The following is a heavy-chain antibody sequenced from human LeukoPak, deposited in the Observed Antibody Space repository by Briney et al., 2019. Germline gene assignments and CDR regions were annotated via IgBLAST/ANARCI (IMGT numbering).Heavy chain of an antibody. J-gene: IGHJ4*02. CDR1: GYTFTGYY. V-gene: IGHV1-2*06. CDR3: ARTPYCSGGSCYSFYDY. Sequence: EASVKVSCKASGYTFTGYYMHWVRQAPGQGLEWMGRINPNSGGTNYAQKFQGRVTMTTDTSISTAYMELSRLRSDDTAVYYCARTPYCSGGSCYSFYDYWGQGTLVTVSS. CDR2: INPNSGGT. D-gene: IGHD2-15*01.